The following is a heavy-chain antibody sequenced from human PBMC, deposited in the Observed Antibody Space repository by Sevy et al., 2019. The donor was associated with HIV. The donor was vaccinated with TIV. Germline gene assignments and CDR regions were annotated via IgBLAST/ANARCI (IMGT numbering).Heavy chain of an antibody. Sequence: ASVKVSGKVSGYTLTELSMHWVRQAPGKGLEWMGGFDPEDGETIYAQKFQGRVTMTEDTSTDTAYMELSSLRSEDTAVYYCATAPARIVVAEDAFDIWGQGTMVTVSS. CDR2: FDPEDGET. V-gene: IGHV1-24*01. D-gene: IGHD6-19*01. CDR1: GYTLTELS. CDR3: ATAPARIVVAEDAFDI. J-gene: IGHJ3*02.